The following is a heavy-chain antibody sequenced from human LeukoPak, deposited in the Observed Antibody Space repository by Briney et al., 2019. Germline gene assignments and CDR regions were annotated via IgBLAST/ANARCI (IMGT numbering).Heavy chain of an antibody. D-gene: IGHD3-3*01. CDR1: GGSFSGGGYY. V-gene: IGHV4-39*01. CDR3: ARLWSGYRPPGY. Sequence: SETLSLTCTVSGGSFSGGGYYWGWVRQPPGKGLEWIGSISYSGDTYLNPSLMSRVTISVDTSKNRVSLRLSSLTAADTAVYYCARLWSGYRPPGYWGQGTLVTVSS. CDR2: ISYSGDT. J-gene: IGHJ4*02.